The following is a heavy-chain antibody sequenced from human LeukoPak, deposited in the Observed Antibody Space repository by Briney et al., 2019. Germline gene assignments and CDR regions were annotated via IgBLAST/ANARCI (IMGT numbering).Heavy chain of an antibody. CDR3: AKAGVLRYFDWWGVFDI. CDR2: ISGSGGST. J-gene: IGHJ3*02. Sequence: LGGSLRLSCAAPGFTFSSYAMSWVRQAPGKGLEWVSAISGSGGSTYYADSVKGRFTISRDNSKNTLYLQMNSLRAEDTAVYYCAKAGVLRYFDWWGVFDIWGQGKMVTVFS. V-gene: IGHV3-23*01. CDR1: GFTFSSYA. D-gene: IGHD3-9*01.